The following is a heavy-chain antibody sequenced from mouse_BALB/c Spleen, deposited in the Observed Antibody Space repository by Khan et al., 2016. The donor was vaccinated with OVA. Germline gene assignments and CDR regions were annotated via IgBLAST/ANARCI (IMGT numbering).Heavy chain of an antibody. D-gene: IGHD2-1*01. CDR2: IDPENGNT. J-gene: IGHJ3*01. Sequence: VQLKQSGAELVRPGALVKLSCKASGFNIKDYYMLWVKQRPEQGLEWIGWIDPENGNTIYDPKFQAKASITADTSSNTAYLQLSSLTSEDHAVYYCARRGYGNYWFAYWGQGTLVTVSA. V-gene: IGHV14-1*02. CDR3: ARRGYGNYWFAY. CDR1: GFNIKDYY.